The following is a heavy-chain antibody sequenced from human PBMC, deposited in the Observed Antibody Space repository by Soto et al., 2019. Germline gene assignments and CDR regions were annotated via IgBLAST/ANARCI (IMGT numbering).Heavy chain of an antibody. J-gene: IGHJ4*02. CDR2: ISGSGTTT. V-gene: IGHV3-23*01. CDR1: GFTFSNHA. CDR3: AKGTAARPTLFDY. D-gene: IGHD6-6*01. Sequence: GGSLRLSCXASGFTFSNHAMSWVRQAPGKGLEWVSAISGSGTTTYSADSVRGRFTISRDNSKNTLYLQMNSLRAEDTAVYYCAKGTAARPTLFDYWGQGTLVTVSS.